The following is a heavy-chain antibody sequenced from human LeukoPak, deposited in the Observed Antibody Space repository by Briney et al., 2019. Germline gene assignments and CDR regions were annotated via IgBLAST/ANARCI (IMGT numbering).Heavy chain of an antibody. D-gene: IGHD2-2*01. V-gene: IGHV1-2*02. CDR3: ARDRCSSTSCYLFDY. CDR2: INPNSGGT. J-gene: IGHJ4*02. CDR1: GYTFTGCY. Sequence: ASVKVSCKASGYTFTGCYMHWVRQAPGQGLEWMGWINPNSGGTNYAQKFQGRVTMTRDTSISTAYMELSRLRSDDMAVYYCARDRCSSTSCYLFDYWGQGTLVTVSS.